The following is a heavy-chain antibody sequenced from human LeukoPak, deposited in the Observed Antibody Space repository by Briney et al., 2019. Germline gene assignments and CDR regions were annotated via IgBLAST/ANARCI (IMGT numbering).Heavy chain of an antibody. CDR1: GFTFSSYA. CDR2: ISYDGSNK. V-gene: IGHV3-30-3*01. D-gene: IGHD3-22*01. Sequence: GGSLRLSCAASGFTFSSYAMHWVRQAPGKGLEWVAVISYDGSNKYYADSAKGRFTISRDNSKNTLYLQMNSLRAEDTAVYYCASGAGNYYDSSGYPPLDYWGQGTLVTVSS. J-gene: IGHJ4*02. CDR3: ASGAGNYYDSSGYPPLDY.